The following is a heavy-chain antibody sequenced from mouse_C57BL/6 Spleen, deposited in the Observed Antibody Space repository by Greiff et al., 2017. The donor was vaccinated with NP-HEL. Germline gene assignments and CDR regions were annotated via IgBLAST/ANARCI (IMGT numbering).Heavy chain of an antibody. J-gene: IGHJ2*01. Sequence: EVKVVESGGGLVKPGGSLKLSCAASGFTFSSYAMSWVRQTPEKRLEWVATISDGGSYTYYPDNVKGRFTISRDNAKNNLYLQMSHLKSEDTAMYYCARDWGYYFDYWGQGTTLTVSS. CDR1: GFTFSSYA. V-gene: IGHV5-4*01. CDR3: ARDWGYYFDY. CDR2: ISDGGSYT.